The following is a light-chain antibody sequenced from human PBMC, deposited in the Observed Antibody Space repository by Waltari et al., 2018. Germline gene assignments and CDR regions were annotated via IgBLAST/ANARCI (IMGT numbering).Light chain of an antibody. Sequence: SALTQPRSVSGSPGPSVTISCTGTTSDVGGYNYVSWYQHHPGNAPKLMIFDVTQRPAGVPDRFSGSTSANTASLTISGLQAEDEADYYCCSFAGTYTWVFGGGTKVTVL. J-gene: IGLJ3*02. CDR3: CSFAGTYTWV. CDR1: TSDVGGYNY. CDR2: DVT. V-gene: IGLV2-11*01.